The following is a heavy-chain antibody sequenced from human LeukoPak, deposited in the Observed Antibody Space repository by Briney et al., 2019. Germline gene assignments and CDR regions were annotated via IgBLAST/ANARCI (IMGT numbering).Heavy chain of an antibody. CDR2: IKQDGSEK. V-gene: IGHV3-7*01. CDR3: ARARAHRHPSGLGYYMDV. Sequence: PGGSLRLSCAASGFTVSSYWMSWVRQAPGKGLEWVANIKQDGSEKYYVDSVKGRFTISRDNAKNSLYLQMNSLRAEDTAVYYCARARAHRHPSGLGYYMDVWGKGTTVTVSS. D-gene: IGHD3/OR15-3a*01. CDR1: GFTVSSYW. J-gene: IGHJ6*03.